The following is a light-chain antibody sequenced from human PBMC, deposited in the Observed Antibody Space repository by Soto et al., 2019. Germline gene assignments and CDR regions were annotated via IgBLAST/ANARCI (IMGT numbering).Light chain of an antibody. CDR1: SSNIGSNY. Sequence: QAVVTQPPSASGTPGQRVTISCSGSSSNIGSNYVYWYQQLPGTAPKLLIYRNNQRPSGVPDRFSGSKSGTSASLAISGLRSEDEADYYCAAWDDSLSGVYVFGTGTQLTVL. CDR3: AAWDDSLSGVYV. V-gene: IGLV1-47*01. J-gene: IGLJ1*01. CDR2: RNN.